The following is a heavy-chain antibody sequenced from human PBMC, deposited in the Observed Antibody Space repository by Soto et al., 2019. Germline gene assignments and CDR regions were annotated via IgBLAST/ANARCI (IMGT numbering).Heavy chain of an antibody. J-gene: IGHJ4*02. V-gene: IGHV5-51*01. CDR3: ARLGFPGAIYFDS. CDR2: IYPGDSET. CDR1: GYNFTTFW. Sequence: GESLKISCKGSGYNFTTFWIGRVRQVPGKGLEWMGIIYPGDSETKYSPDFEGQVTISADRSTNTAYLQWRSLRASDTAMYYCARLGFPGAIYFDSWGLGTLVTVSS.